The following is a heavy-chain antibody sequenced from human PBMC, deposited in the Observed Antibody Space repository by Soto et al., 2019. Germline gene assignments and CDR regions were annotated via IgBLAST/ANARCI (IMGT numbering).Heavy chain of an antibody. CDR2: IKQDGSEK. CDR3: ARAYSSGWPWIFAY. CDR1: GFTFSSYW. D-gene: IGHD6-19*01. Sequence: EVQLVESGGGLDQPGGSLRLSCAASGFTFSSYWMSWVRQAPGKGLEWVANIKQDGSEKYYVDSVKGRFTISRDNAKNSLYLQMNSMRAEDTAVYYCARAYSSGWPWIFAYWGQGTLVTVSS. V-gene: IGHV3-7*03. J-gene: IGHJ4*02.